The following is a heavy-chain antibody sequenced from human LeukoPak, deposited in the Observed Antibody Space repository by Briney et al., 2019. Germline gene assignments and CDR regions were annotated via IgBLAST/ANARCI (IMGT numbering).Heavy chain of an antibody. V-gene: IGHV1-18*01. CDR3: ARKGCTGDCYILDY. CDR2: INTDTGNT. D-gene: IGHD2-21*02. CDR1: GYTFNTYG. Sequence: ASVKVSCRASGYTFNTYGINWVRQAPGHGLEWRGWINTDTGNTNYAQNLQGRVTMTRDTSTGTAYMELKSLTSDDTAVYYCARKGCTGDCYILDYWGQGTLVTVSS. J-gene: IGHJ4*02.